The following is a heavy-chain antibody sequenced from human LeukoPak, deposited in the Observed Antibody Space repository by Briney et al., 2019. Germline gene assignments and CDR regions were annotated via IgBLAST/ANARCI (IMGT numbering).Heavy chain of an antibody. J-gene: IGHJ4*02. CDR1: GGSISSYY. CDR2: IYYSGIT. CDR3: ARLRALSYYDSSGDLYYFEY. Sequence: SETLSLTCTVSGGSISSYYWSWLRQPPGKGLEWIGFIYYSGITDYNPSLKSRVTISVDTSKNQFSLELTPVTAADTAVYYCARLRALSYYDSSGDLYYFEYWGQGTLVTVSS. D-gene: IGHD3-22*01. V-gene: IGHV4-59*01.